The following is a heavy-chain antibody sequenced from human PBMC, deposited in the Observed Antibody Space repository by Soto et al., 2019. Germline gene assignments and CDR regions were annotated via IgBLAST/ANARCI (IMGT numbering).Heavy chain of an antibody. J-gene: IGHJ3*02. CDR3: ARSLRLVYCSGGSCYGPENDAFDI. Sequence: PSETLSLTCTVSGGSISSYYWSWIRQPPGKGLEWIGYIYYSGSTNYNPSLKSRVTISVDTPKNQFSLKLSSVTAADTAVYYCARSLRLVYCSGGSCYGPENDAFDIWGQGTMVTVSS. V-gene: IGHV4-59*01. CDR2: IYYSGST. CDR1: GGSISSYY. D-gene: IGHD2-15*01.